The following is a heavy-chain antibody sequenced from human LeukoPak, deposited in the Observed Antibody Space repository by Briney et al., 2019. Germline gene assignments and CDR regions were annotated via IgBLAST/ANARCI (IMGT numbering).Heavy chain of an antibody. Sequence: GLSLRLSCAASGFTFSSYWMSWVRQAPGKGLEWVANIKEDGSEKYYVDSVKGRFTISRDNAKNSLYLQMNSLRAEDTAVYYCARDQRYCSSSSCPWEPFDYWGQGTLVTVSS. CDR1: GFTFSSYW. V-gene: IGHV3-7*05. J-gene: IGHJ4*02. CDR3: ARDQRYCSSSSCPWEPFDY. CDR2: IKEDGSEK. D-gene: IGHD2-2*01.